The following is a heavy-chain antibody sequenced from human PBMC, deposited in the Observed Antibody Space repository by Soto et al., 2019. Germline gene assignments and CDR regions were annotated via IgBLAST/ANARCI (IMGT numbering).Heavy chain of an antibody. CDR1: GYTFTTLG. CDR3: ARDLGYCRSGTCYRQWFDP. J-gene: IGHJ5*02. V-gene: IGHV1-18*01. D-gene: IGHD2-15*01. Sequence: QVQLVQSGAEVQKPGASVKVSCKASGYTFTTLGISWVRQVPGQGLEWMGWVRGDNGHTNYAQSLQERVTMSTDTSTNTAYMELRSLRSDDTAAYYCARDLGYCRSGTCYRQWFDPWGQGTLVTVSS. CDR2: VRGDNGHT.